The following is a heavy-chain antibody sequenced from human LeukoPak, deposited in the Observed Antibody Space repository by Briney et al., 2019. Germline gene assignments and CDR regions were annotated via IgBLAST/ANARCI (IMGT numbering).Heavy chain of an antibody. J-gene: IGHJ5*02. CDR2: ISSSGSTI. D-gene: IGHD3-10*01. V-gene: IGHV3-48*03. CDR1: GFTFSSYE. CDR3: ARGMLLWFGEAGNWFDP. Sequence: QPGGSLRLSCAASGFTFSSYEMNWVRQAPGKGLEWVSYISSSGSTIYYADSVKGRFTISRDHAKNSLYLQMNSLRAEDTAAYYCARGMLLWFGEAGNWFDPWGQGTLVTVSS.